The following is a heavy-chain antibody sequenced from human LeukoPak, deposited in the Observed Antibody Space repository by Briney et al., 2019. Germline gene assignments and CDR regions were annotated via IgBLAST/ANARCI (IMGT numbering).Heavy chain of an antibody. V-gene: IGHV3-43D*03. CDR1: GFTFDDYA. D-gene: IGHD5-12*01. Sequence: TGGSLRLSCAASGFTFDDYAMHWVRQAPGKGLEWVSLISWDGGSTYYADSVKDRFTISRDNSKNSLYLQMNSLRAEDTALYYCAKDGVRNGYVYYYYMDVWGKGTTVTVSS. CDR2: ISWDGGST. J-gene: IGHJ6*03. CDR3: AKDGVRNGYVYYYYMDV.